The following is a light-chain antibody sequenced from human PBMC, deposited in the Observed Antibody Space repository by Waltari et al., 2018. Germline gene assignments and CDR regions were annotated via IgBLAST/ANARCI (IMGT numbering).Light chain of an antibody. CDR2: EIN. V-gene: IGLV2-8*01. CDR3: SSYAGSNRVI. J-gene: IGLJ2*01. Sequence: QSALTQPPSASGSPGQSVTLPSTGTSRDGGVSGHVPWYQQHPGKAPKLMIYEINKRPSGVPNRFSGSRSGNTASLTVSGLRPEDEADYYCSSYAGSNRVIFGGGTKLTVL. CDR1: SRDGGVSGH.